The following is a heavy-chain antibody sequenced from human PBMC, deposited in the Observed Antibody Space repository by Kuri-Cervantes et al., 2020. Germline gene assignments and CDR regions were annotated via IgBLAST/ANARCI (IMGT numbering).Heavy chain of an antibody. CDR3: ARFGYSGYDLDY. J-gene: IGHJ4*02. V-gene: IGHV3-15*01. Sequence: GESLKISCAASGFTFSIAWMSWVRQTPGKGLEWVGRVKSKADGGTTEYAAPVQGRCAISRDDSKNTLYLQMNSLRAEDTAVYYCARFGYSGYDLDYWGQGTLVTVSS. D-gene: IGHD5-12*01. CDR1: GFTFSIAW. CDR2: VKSKADGGTT.